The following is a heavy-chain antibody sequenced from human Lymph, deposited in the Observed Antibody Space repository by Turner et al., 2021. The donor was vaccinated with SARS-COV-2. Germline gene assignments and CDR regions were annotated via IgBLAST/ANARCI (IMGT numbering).Heavy chain of an antibody. CDR3: ARGAAGEWYFDL. CDR2: IWYDGSNK. J-gene: IGHJ2*01. D-gene: IGHD1-26*01. Sequence: QVQLVESGGGVVQPGRSLRLSCAASGFIFSSYGMYWVRQAPGKGLEWVAVIWYDGSNKYYADSVKGRFTISRDNSKNTLYLQMNSLRAEDTAVYYCARGAAGEWYFDLWGRGTLVTVSS. V-gene: IGHV3-33*01. CDR1: GFIFSSYG.